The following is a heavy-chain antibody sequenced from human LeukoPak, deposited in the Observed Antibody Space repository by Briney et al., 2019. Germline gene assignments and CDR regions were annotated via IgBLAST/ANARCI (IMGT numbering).Heavy chain of an antibody. Sequence: SETLSLTCTVSGGSISSYYWSWIRQPPGKGLEWIGYIYYSGSTNYNPSLKSRVTTSVDTSKNQFSLKLSSVTAADTAVYYCASNSGSYRFDYWGQGTLVTVSS. CDR2: IYYSGST. CDR1: GGSISSYY. CDR3: ASNSGSYRFDY. J-gene: IGHJ4*02. V-gene: IGHV4-59*01. D-gene: IGHD1-26*01.